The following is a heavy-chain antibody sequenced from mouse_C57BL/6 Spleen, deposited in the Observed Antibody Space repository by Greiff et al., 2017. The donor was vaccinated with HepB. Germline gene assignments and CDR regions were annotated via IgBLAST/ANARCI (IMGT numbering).Heavy chain of an antibody. CDR3: ARTGRDYGPMDY. D-gene: IGHD1-1*01. CDR1: GYAFSSSW. V-gene: IGHV1-82*01. Sequence: QVQLQQSGPELVKPGASVKISCKASGYAFSSSWMNWVKQRPGKGLEWIGRIYPGDGDTNYNGKFKGKATLTADKSSSTASMQLSSLTSEDSAVYFCARTGRDYGPMDYWGQGTSVTVSS. CDR2: IYPGDGDT. J-gene: IGHJ4*01.